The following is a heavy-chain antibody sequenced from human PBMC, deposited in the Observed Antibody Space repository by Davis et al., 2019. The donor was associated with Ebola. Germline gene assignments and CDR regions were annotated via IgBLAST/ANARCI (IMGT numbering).Heavy chain of an antibody. Sequence: MPSETLSLTCTVSGGSVSSTTYYWGWIRQPPGKGLEWMGSIYYSGTTYDNPSLKNRVTVSVDRSKNQFSLRLTSVTAADTAVYYCARGRMTIGGLVIPYGMDVWGQGTTVTVSS. D-gene: IGHD3/OR15-3a*01. J-gene: IGHJ6*02. CDR2: IYYSGTT. V-gene: IGHV4-39*07. CDR1: GGSVSSTTYY. CDR3: ARGRMTIGGLVIPYGMDV.